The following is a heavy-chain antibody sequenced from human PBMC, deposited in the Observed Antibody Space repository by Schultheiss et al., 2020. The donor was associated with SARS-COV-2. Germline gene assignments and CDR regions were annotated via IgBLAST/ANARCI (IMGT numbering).Heavy chain of an antibody. Sequence: ASVKVSCKASGYTFTSYDINWVRQATGQGLEWMGWMNPNSGNTGYAQKFQGRVTMTEDTSTDTAYMELSSLRSEDTAVYYCATVSPQYSSSYWFDPWGQGTLVTVSS. CDR3: ATVSPQYSSSYWFDP. D-gene: IGHD6-6*01. CDR1: GYTFTSYD. CDR2: MNPNSGNT. V-gene: IGHV1-8*01. J-gene: IGHJ5*02.